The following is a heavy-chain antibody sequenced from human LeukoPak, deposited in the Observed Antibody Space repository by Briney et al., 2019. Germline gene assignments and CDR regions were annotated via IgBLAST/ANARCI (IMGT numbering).Heavy chain of an antibody. J-gene: IGHJ3*02. Sequence: ASVKVSCKASGGTFSSYAISWVRQAPGQGLEWMGIINPSDDSTRYAQKFQGRVTMTKDTSTNTVYMHLSNLSSDDTAVYYCASSSSWYDAFDIWGQGTMVTVSS. D-gene: IGHD6-13*01. CDR2: INPSDDST. CDR3: ASSSSWYDAFDI. CDR1: GGTFSSYA. V-gene: IGHV1-46*01.